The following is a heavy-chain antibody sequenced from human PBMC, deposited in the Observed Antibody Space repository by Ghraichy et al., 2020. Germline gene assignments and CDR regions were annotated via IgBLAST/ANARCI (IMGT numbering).Heavy chain of an antibody. CDR3: ARGPYTSGWFFDY. V-gene: IGHV3-53*01. CDR2: IYSGGNT. Sequence: LSLTCAASGFTVSRNYMGWVRQAPEKGLEWVSLIYSGGNTYYADSVKGRFTLSRDNSKNTLYLQMNSLRAEDTAVYYCARGPYTSGWFFDYWGQGTLVTVSS. D-gene: IGHD6-13*01. CDR1: GFTVSRNY. J-gene: IGHJ4*02.